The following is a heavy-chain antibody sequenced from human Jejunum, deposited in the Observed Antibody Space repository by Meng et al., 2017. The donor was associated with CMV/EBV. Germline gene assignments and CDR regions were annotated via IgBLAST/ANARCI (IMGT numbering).Heavy chain of an antibody. V-gene: IGHV5-51*01. CDR1: GYFFNRYW. J-gene: IGHJ5*02. Sequence: GYFFNRYWLAWLRQMPGKGLEWMGMIYPGDLDIRYSPSFQGQVTISVDRSISTVYLEWSSLKASDTAMYYCVRRDSSSWHNYFDLWGQGTLGTVSS. CDR3: VRRDSSSWHNYFDL. CDR2: IYPGDLDI. D-gene: IGHD6-13*01.